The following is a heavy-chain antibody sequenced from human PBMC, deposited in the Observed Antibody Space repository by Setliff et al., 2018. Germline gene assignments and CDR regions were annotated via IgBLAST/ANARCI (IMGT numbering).Heavy chain of an antibody. J-gene: IGHJ1*01. CDR3: TNWNPPGF. CDR2: IKQDESEK. V-gene: IGHV3-7*01. CDR1: DFSVSSVYY. Sequence: ETLSLTCAVSDFSVSSVYYWGWIRQPPGKGLEWVANIKQDESEKHYVGSVKGRFTISRDNAKNTLYLQMNSLRGEDTAVYYCTNWNPPGFWGQG. D-gene: IGHD1-20*01.